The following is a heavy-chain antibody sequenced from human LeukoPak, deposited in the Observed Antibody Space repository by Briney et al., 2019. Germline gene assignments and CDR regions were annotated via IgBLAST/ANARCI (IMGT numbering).Heavy chain of an antibody. CDR1: GFTFSSYE. D-gene: IGHD2-15*01. V-gene: IGHV3-48*03. Sequence: GGSLRLSCAASGFTFSSYEMNWVRQAPGKGLEWVSHISSSGSTIYYADSVKGRFTISRDNAKNSLYLQMNSLRAEDTAVYYCARVAPLPYCSGGSCYSSDYYYGMDVWGQGTTVTVSS. CDR2: ISSSGSTI. CDR3: ARVAPLPYCSGGSCYSSDYYYGMDV. J-gene: IGHJ6*02.